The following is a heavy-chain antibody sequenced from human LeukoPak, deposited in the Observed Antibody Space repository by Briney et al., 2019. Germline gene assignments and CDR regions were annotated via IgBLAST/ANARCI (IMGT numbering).Heavy chain of an antibody. V-gene: IGHV4-38-2*02. CDR1: NYSISSGYY. Sequence: PSETLSLTCTVSNYSISSGYYWGWIRQPPGKGLEWIGSIYHSGSTYYNPSLKSQVTISVDTSKNQFSLKLSSVTAADTAVYYCATRYCSGGSCYGLGIYFQHWGQGTLVTVSS. CDR2: IYHSGST. D-gene: IGHD2-15*01. CDR3: ATRYCSGGSCYGLGIYFQH. J-gene: IGHJ1*01.